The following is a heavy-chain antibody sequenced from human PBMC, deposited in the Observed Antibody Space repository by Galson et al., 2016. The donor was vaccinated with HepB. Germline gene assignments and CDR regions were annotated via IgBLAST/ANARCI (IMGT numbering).Heavy chain of an antibody. CDR2: ISSSSSSL. Sequence: SLRLSCAASGFTFSTYNMNWVRQAPGKGLEWASYISSSSSSLYYADSVKGRFTISRDNAKNSLYLQMNSLRDEDSAIYYCARDLTRMVGANGFWGRGTLVSVSS. D-gene: IGHD1-26*01. J-gene: IGHJ4*02. CDR3: ARDLTRMVGANGF. V-gene: IGHV3-48*02. CDR1: GFTFSTYN.